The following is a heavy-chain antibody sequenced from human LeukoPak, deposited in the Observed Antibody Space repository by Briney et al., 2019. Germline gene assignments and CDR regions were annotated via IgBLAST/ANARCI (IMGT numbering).Heavy chain of an antibody. CDR1: GFTLSNYG. D-gene: IGHD2-2*01. CDR3: AKDDSGSSNLRFYNYYMYV. J-gene: IGHJ6*03. CDR2: IRYDSSNK. V-gene: IGHV3-30*02. Sequence: GGSLRLSCVASGFTLSNYGMHWVRQAPGKGPEWVSFIRYDSSNKYYVDSVTSRFTISRDNSKNTVYLEMNSLVPEDTAVYYCAKDDSGSSNLRFYNYYMYVWGKGTTVIVSS.